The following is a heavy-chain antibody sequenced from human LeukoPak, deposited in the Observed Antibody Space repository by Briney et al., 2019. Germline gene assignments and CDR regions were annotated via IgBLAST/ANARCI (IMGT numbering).Heavy chain of an antibody. CDR3: AKGYNSAWYPWFDP. D-gene: IGHD6-19*01. Sequence: PGGSLRLSCAASGFTFSSYGMSWVRQAPGKGLEWVSAISGSGGSTYYADSVKGRFTISRDNSKNTLYLQMNSLRAEDAAVYYCAKGYNSAWYPWFDPWGQGTLVTVSS. CDR1: GFTFSSYG. V-gene: IGHV3-23*01. J-gene: IGHJ5*02. CDR2: ISGSGGST.